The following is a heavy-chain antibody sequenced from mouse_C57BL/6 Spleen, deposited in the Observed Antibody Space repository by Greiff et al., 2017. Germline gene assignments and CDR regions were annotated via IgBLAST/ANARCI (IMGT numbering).Heavy chain of an antibody. CDR1: GFTFSSYG. CDR3: ARLTNWDKVAYFDD. D-gene: IGHD4-1*01. CDR2: ISSGGSYT. Sequence: EVTVVESGGDLVKPGGSLKLSCAASGFTFSSYGMSWVRQTPDKRLEWVATISSGGSYTYYPDSVKGRFTLSRDNAKNTLYLQMSSLKSDDTAMYYCARLTNWDKVAYFDDWGQGTTLTVSS. J-gene: IGHJ2*01. V-gene: IGHV5-6*01.